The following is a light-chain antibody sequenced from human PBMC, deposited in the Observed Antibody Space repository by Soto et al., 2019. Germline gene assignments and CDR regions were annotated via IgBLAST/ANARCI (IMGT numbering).Light chain of an antibody. V-gene: IGKV1-5*03. CDR2: KAS. Sequence: DIQMTQSPSILSASVVYGLTITCLASQSISSWLAWYQQKPGKAPNLLIHKASHLESGVPSRFSGSGSGTEFTLTISSLQSEDFAVYYCQQYNNWPPWTFGQGTKVDIK. CDR1: QSISSW. J-gene: IGKJ1*01. CDR3: QQYNNWPPWT.